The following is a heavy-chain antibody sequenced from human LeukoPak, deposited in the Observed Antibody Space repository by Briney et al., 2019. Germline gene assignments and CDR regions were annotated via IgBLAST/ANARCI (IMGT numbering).Heavy chain of an antibody. J-gene: IGHJ1*01. CDR3: AKVGVVGYYYDPYFQH. Sequence: PGGSLRLSCAASVFTFDDYAMHWVRQAPGKGLEWVSGISWNSGSIGYADSVKGRFTISRDNAKNSLYLQMNSLRAEDTALYYCAKVGVVGYYYDPYFQHWGQGTLVTVSS. V-gene: IGHV3-9*01. D-gene: IGHD3-22*01. CDR2: ISWNSGSI. CDR1: VFTFDDYA.